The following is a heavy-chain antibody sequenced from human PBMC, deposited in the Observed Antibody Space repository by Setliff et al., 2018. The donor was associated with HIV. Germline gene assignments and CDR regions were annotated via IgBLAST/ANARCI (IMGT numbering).Heavy chain of an antibody. J-gene: IGHJ5*02. V-gene: IGHV4-61*02. CDR3: AREWVLAATGTGIDP. D-gene: IGHD6-13*01. Sequence: SETLSLTCTVSGGSISSGSYYWSWIRQPAGKGLEWIGRIYITGSTNYNPSLKSRVTISVDTSKNQFSLKLRSVTAADTAVYYCAREWVLAATGTGIDPWGQGTLVTVSS. CDR2: IYITGST. CDR1: GGSISSGSYY.